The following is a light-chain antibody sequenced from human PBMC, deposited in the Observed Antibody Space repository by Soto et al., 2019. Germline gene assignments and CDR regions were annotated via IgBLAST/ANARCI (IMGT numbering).Light chain of an antibody. CDR2: EAS. Sequence: EIVMTQSPATLSVSPGETATLSCRASQSVSSNLAWYQQKPGQAPRLLIYEASTRATGIPARFSGSGSGTEFTLTISSLQSEDFAVYYCQQYNNWPMYTFGQGTKLEIK. CDR3: QQYNNWPMYT. CDR1: QSVSSN. J-gene: IGKJ2*01. V-gene: IGKV3-15*01.